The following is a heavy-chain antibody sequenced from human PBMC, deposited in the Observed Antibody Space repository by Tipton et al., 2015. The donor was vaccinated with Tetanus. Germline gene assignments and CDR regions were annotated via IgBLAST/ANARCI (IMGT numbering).Heavy chain of an antibody. CDR3: ARHRSGSYYIFDY. Sequence: EVQLVQSGAEVKKPGESLRISCKVSGQTFTTYWISWVRQMPGTGLEWMGRIDPSESYPIYNPSLQGHVTISADKSISTAYVQWSSLKASDTAMYYCARHRSGSYYIFDYRGQGTLVTVSS. D-gene: IGHD1-26*01. J-gene: IGHJ4*02. CDR1: GQTFTTYW. V-gene: IGHV5-10-1*01. CDR2: IDPSESYP.